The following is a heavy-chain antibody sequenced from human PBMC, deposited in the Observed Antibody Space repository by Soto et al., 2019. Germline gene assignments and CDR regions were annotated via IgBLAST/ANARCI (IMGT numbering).Heavy chain of an antibody. Sequence: GGSLRLSCAASGFTVDDYAMHWVRQAPGKGLVLVSGISWNSETIDYADSVKGRFTISRDNAKSFLFLQMNSLRPDDTALYYCAKDMKWGGMTTIHYFDSWGQGTLVTVSS. CDR1: GFTVDDYA. CDR3: AKDMKWGGMTTIHYFDS. V-gene: IGHV3-9*01. D-gene: IGHD4-17*01. CDR2: ISWNSETI. J-gene: IGHJ4*02.